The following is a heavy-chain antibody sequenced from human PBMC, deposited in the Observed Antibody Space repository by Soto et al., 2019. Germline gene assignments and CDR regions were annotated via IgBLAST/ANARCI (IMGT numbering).Heavy chain of an antibody. CDR2: ISAYNGNT. V-gene: IGHV1-18*01. Sequence: QVQLVQSGAEVKKPGASVKVSCKASGYTFTSYGISWVRQAPGQGLAWMGWISAYNGNTNYAQTLQGRVTITTDTGTRTAYMELRSLRSDYTAVYYCARDHFDSYGPKGRLDYGGQGTLVTVSS. J-gene: IGHJ4*02. D-gene: IGHD5-18*01. CDR1: GYTFTSYG. CDR3: ARDHFDSYGPKGRLDY.